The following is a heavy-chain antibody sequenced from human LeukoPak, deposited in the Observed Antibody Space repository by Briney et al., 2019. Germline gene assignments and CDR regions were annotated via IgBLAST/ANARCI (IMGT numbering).Heavy chain of an antibody. Sequence: GGSLRLSCAASGFTFSSYGMHWVRQAPGKGLEWVAVISYDGSNKYYADSVKGRFTISRDNSKNTLYLQMNSLRAEDTAVYYCARAGRCSSTSCYLWGFDYWGQGTLVTVSS. V-gene: IGHV3-30*03. J-gene: IGHJ4*02. CDR1: GFTFSSYG. CDR2: ISYDGSNK. D-gene: IGHD2-2*01. CDR3: ARAGRCSSTSCYLWGFDY.